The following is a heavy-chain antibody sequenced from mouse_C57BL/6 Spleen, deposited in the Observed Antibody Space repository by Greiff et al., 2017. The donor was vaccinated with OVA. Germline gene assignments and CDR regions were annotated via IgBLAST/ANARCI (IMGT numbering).Heavy chain of an antibody. J-gene: IGHJ1*03. D-gene: IGHD1-1*01. Sequence: EVHLVESGGGLVKPGGSLKLSCAASGFTFSDYGMHWVRQAPEKGLEWVAYISSGSSTIYYADTVKGRFTISRDNAKNTLFLHMTSLRSEDTAMYYCARPPPNYYGSSYWYFDVWGTGTTVTVSS. CDR3: ARPPPNYYGSSYWYFDV. CDR2: ISSGSSTI. V-gene: IGHV5-17*01. CDR1: GFTFSDYG.